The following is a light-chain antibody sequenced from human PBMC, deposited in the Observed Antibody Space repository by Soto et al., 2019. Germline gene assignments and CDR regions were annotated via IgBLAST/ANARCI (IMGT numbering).Light chain of an antibody. Sequence: QSVLTQLASVPGSPGQSITISCTGTSSDVGGYNFVSWYQLYPGKAPKLMIYDVSDRPSGVSIRFSGSKSGNTASLTISGLQAEDEADYYCSSYTASSTLYVFGTGTKVTVL. J-gene: IGLJ1*01. V-gene: IGLV2-14*03. CDR3: SSYTASSTLYV. CDR1: SSDVGGYNF. CDR2: DVS.